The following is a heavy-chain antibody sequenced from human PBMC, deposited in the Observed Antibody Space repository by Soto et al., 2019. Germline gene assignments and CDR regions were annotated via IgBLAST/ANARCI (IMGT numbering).Heavy chain of an antibody. Sequence: EVQLLESGGGLVQPGGSLRLSCAASGFIFSNYAVSWVRQAPGKGLKWVSAISGSGGSTYYADSVKGRFTISRDNSKNMLYLQMNSLRAEDTAVYYCANRGHYWGQGTLVTVSS. V-gene: IGHV3-23*01. CDR3: ANRGHY. J-gene: IGHJ4*02. D-gene: IGHD3-10*01. CDR2: ISGSGGST. CDR1: GFIFSNYA.